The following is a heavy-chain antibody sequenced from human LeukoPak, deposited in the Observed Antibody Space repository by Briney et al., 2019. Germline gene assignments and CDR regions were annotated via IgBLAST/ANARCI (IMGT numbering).Heavy chain of an antibody. CDR3: ARAGCSGGSCYPSSWFDP. D-gene: IGHD2-15*01. CDR1: GFSFTSAW. J-gene: IGHJ5*02. CDR2: ISSSSSYI. V-gene: IGHV3-21*01. Sequence: PGGSLRLSCVASGFSFTSAWMVWVRQAPGKGLEWVSSISSSSSYIYYADSVKGRFTISRDNAKNSLYLQMNSLRAEDTAVYYCARAGCSGGSCYPSSWFDPWGQGTLVTVSS.